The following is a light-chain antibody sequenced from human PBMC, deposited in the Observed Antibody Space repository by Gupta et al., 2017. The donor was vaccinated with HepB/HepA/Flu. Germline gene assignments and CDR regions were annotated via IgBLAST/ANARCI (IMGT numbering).Light chain of an antibody. Sequence: DIQMTQSPSSLSASVGDTVTITCRASQGIRNDLGWFQQKPGKAPKRLIYAASSLQSGVPSTLSGSGSGTEFTLTISSLQPEHFATYYCRQYNTYPFTFGGGTTVEIK. CDR1: QGIRND. CDR3: RQYNTYPFT. CDR2: AAS. J-gene: IGKJ4*01. V-gene: IGKV1-17*01.